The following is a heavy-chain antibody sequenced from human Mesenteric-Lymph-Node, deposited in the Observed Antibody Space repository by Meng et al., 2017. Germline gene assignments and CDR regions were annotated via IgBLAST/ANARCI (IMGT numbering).Heavy chain of an antibody. V-gene: IGHV3-23*01. D-gene: IGHD1-26*01. CDR1: GFTFSSYA. J-gene: IGHJ4*02. CDR3: ARPKVGANFY. Sequence: GGSLRPSCAAPGFTFSSYALSWVRQAPGKGLEWVSAINDNAGSTYYADAVKGRFTITRDNSKKTLYLQMNSLRAEDTAVYYFARPKVGANFYWGQGTLVTVSS. CDR2: INDNAGST.